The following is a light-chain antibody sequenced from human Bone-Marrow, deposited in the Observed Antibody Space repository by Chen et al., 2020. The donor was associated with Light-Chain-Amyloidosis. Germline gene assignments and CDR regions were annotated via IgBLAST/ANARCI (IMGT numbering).Light chain of an antibody. CDR3: QVWDRSSDRPV. CDR1: NIGSTS. Sequence: SYVLPQPSSVSVAPGQTAPIACGGNNIGSTSVHWYQQTPGPAPLLVVYDDSDRPSGIPERLSGSNSGNTATLTISRVEAGDEADYYCQVWDRSSDRPVFGGGSKLTVL. CDR2: DDS. V-gene: IGLV3-21*02. J-gene: IGLJ3*02.